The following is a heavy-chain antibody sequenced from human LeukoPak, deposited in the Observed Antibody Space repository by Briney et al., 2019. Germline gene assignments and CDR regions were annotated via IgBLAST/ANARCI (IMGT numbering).Heavy chain of an antibody. CDR2: INHSGST. CDR3: ARSSAAIIDY. V-gene: IGHV4-34*01. D-gene: IGHD2-2*01. J-gene: IGHJ4*02. Sequence: SSETPSLTCAVYGGSFSGYYWSWIRQPPGKGLEWIGEINHSGSTNYNPSLKSRVTISVDTSKNQFSLKLSSVTAADTAVYYCARSSAAIIDYWGQGTPVTVSS. CDR1: GGSFSGYY.